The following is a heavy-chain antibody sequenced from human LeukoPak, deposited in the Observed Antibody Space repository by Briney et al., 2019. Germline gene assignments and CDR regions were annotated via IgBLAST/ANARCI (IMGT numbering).Heavy chain of an antibody. Sequence: GGSLRLSCAASGFTFSSYAMSWVRQAPGKGLEWVSSISSSSSYIYYADSVKGRFIISRDNAKNSLYLQMNSLRAEDTAVYYCASLVLRFLEWLLRPWVYYYYYYYMDVWGKGTTVTVSS. D-gene: IGHD3-3*01. CDR2: ISSSSSYI. J-gene: IGHJ6*03. CDR3: ASLVLRFLEWLLRPWVYYYYYYYMDV. V-gene: IGHV3-21*01. CDR1: GFTFSSYA.